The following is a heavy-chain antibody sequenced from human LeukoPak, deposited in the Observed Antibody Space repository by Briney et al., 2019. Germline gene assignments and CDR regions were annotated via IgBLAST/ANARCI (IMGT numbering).Heavy chain of an antibody. D-gene: IGHD2-15*01. CDR3: ARVQSEVVVAATRSYYYYGMDV. V-gene: IGHV4-61*02. CDR2: MYTSGST. Sequence: SQTLSLTCTVSGGSICSGSYYWSWIRQPAGKGLEWIGRMYTSGSTNYNPSLKSRVTISVDTSKNQFSLKLSSVTAADTAVYYCARVQSEVVVAATRSYYYYGMDVWGQGTTVTVSS. J-gene: IGHJ6*02. CDR1: GGSICSGSYY.